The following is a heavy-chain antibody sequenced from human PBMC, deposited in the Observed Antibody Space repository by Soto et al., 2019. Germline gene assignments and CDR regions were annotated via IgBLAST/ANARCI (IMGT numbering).Heavy chain of an antibody. J-gene: IGHJ6*02. Sequence: XSVKVSCKASGYTFTSYYMHWVRQAPGQGLEWMGIINPSGGSTSYAQKFQGRVTMTRDTSTSTVYMELSSLRSEDTAVYYCARAVVVPAAIPGYYYYYGMDVWGQGTTVTVS. CDR1: GYTFTSYY. V-gene: IGHV1-46*01. CDR3: ARAVVVPAAIPGYYYYYGMDV. D-gene: IGHD2-2*02. CDR2: INPSGGST.